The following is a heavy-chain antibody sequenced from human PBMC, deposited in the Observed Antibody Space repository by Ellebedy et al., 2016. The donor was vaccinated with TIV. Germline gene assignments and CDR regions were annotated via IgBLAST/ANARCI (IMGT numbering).Heavy chain of an antibody. CDR2: ISTRSTYI. D-gene: IGHD6-19*01. CDR1: GFTFSTYT. V-gene: IGHV3-21*01. Sequence: GGSLRLSXPASGFTFSTYTMNWVRQAPGKGLEWVSSISTRSTYIYYADSVKGRFTISRDNAKNSLSLQMNSLRAEDTAVYFCARAVSGYYDYWGQGTLVPISS. J-gene: IGHJ4*02. CDR3: ARAVSGYYDY.